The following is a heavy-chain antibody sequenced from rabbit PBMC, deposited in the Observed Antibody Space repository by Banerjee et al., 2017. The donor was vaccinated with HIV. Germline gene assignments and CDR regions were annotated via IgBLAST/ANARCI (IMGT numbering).Heavy chain of an antibody. V-gene: IGHV1S39*01. D-gene: IGHD8-1*01. CDR3: ARDAGTSFSTYGMDL. CDR1: GFDFNNYG. J-gene: IGHJ6*01. Sequence: QEQLVESGGGLVQPGGSLKLSCKASGFDFNNYGVSWVRQAPGKGLEWIGYIEPIFGNTYYANWVNGRFTISKTSSTTVTLQMTSLTAADTATYFCARDAGTSFSTYGMDLWGQGTLVTVS. CDR2: IEPIFGNT.